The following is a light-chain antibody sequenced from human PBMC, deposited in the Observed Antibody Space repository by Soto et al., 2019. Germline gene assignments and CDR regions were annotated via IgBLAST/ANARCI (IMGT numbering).Light chain of an antibody. CDR2: EVS. J-gene: IGLJ1*01. CDR3: SSYTSSSTLDV. Sequence: QSALTQAAAVSGSPGQSITISCTGTSSDVGGYNYVSWYQQHPGKAPKLMIYEVSNRPSGVSNRFSGSKSGNTASLTISGLQAEDEADYYCSSYTSSSTLDVFGTGTKVT. V-gene: IGLV2-14*01. CDR1: SSDVGGYNY.